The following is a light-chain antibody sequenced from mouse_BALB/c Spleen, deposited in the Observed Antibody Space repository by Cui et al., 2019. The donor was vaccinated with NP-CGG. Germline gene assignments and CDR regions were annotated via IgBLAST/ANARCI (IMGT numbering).Light chain of an antibody. Sequence: QAVFTQEIGLTTSPGETVTLTCRSSTGAVTTSNYANWVQEKPDHLFTGLIGGTNNRAPGVPARFSGSLIGDKAALTITGAQTEDEAIYFCALWYSNHWVFGGGTKLTVL. J-gene: IGLJ1*01. CDR3: ALWYSNHWV. CDR1: TGAVTTSNY. CDR2: GTN. V-gene: IGLV1*01.